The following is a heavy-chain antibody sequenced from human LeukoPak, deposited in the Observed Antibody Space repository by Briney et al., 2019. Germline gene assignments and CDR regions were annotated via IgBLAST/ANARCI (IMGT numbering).Heavy chain of an antibody. CDR3: ARAGVTAAYYFDY. D-gene: IGHD3-10*01. J-gene: IGHJ4*02. Sequence: SETPSLTCTVSGGSIRSYYWSWIRQPPGKGLEWIGYIHYSGSTNYNPSLKSRVTISVDMSKNQFSLKMSSVTGADTGVYYCARAGVTAAYYFDYWGQGTLVTVSS. CDR2: IHYSGST. CDR1: GGSIRSYY. V-gene: IGHV4-59*01.